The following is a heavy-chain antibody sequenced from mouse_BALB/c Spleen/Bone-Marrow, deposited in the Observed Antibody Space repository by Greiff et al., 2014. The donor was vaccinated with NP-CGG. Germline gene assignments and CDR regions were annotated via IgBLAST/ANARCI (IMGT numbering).Heavy chain of an antibody. CDR2: INPDSSTI. CDR1: RFDFSRYW. V-gene: IGHV4-1*02. CDR3: ARLNYYGNLFV. D-gene: IGHD1-1*01. J-gene: IGHJ1*01. Sequence: VQLKESGGGPVQPGGSLKLSCAASRFDFSRYWMSWVRQAPGKGLEWIGEINPDSSTINYTPSLKDKFIISRDNAKNTLYLQMSKVRSEDTALYYCARLNYYGNLFVWGAGTTVTVSS.